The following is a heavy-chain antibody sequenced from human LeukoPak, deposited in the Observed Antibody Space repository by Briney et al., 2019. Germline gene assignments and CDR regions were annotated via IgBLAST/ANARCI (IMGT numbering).Heavy chain of an antibody. D-gene: IGHD1-26*01. CDR3: ARDPYSIAE. CDR1: GFTFSNYW. Sequence: GGSLRLSCAASGFTFSNYWMHWVRQAPGKGLVWVSLIHSDGGTTNYADYVKGRFTIYRANTKNTLYLQMNSLRVEDTAVYSCARDPYSIAEWGQGPLVTVSS. CDR2: IHSDGGTT. V-gene: IGHV3-74*01. J-gene: IGHJ4*02.